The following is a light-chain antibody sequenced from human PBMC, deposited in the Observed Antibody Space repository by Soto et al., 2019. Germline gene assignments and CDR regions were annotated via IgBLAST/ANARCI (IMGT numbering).Light chain of an antibody. J-gene: IGLJ3*02. CDR3: SSYSSRSTGV. V-gene: IGLV2-14*01. CDR2: DGS. CDR1: SSDMGGDND. Sequence: QSALTQPASVSGSPGQSITISCTGTSSDMGGDNDVSWYQQHPGTAPKLIIYDGSNRPSGFSNRFSGSKSGNTASLTIAGLQAEDEDDYYCSSYSSRSTGVFGGGTKLTVL.